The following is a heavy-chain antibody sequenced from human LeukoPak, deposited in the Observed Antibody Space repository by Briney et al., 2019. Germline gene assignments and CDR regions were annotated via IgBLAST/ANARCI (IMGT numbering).Heavy chain of an antibody. CDR3: TTEDTAMATFDY. CDR2: IKSKTDGGTT. J-gene: IGHJ4*02. D-gene: IGHD5-18*01. Sequence: PGGSLRLSCAASGFTFSNAWMSWVRQAPGKGLEWVGRIKSKTDGGTTDYAAPVKGRFTISRDESKNTLYLQMNSLKTEDTAVYYCTTEDTAMATFDYWGQGTLVTVSS. V-gene: IGHV3-15*01. CDR1: GFTFSNAW.